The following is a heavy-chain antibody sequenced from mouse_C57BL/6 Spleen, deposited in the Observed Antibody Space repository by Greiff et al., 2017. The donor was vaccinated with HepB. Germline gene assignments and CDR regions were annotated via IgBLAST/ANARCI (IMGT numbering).Heavy chain of an antibody. CDR3: ARSSITAVVADYFDY. D-gene: IGHD1-1*01. J-gene: IGHJ2*01. V-gene: IGHV1-80*01. CDR2: IYPGDGDT. Sequence: QVQLQQPGAELVKPGASVKISCKASGYAFSSYWMNWVKQRPGQGLEWIGQIYPGDGDTNYNGKFKGKATLTADKSSSTAYMQLSSLTSEDSAVYSCARSSITAVVADYFDYWGQGTTLTVSS. CDR1: GYAFSSYW.